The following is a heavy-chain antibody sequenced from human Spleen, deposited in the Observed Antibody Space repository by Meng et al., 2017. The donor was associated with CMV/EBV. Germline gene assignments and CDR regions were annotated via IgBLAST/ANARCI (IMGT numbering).Heavy chain of an antibody. CDR2: ISDDGRIT. CDR3: ARGRGRIGAVAPGVSGFLDY. CDR1: FSTSL. Sequence: FSTSLIPCGCQVPGKGLDSVSLISDDGRITYYADSVKGRFTISRDNSKTTLYLQMGSLRTEDMAVYYCARGRGRIGAVAPGVSGFLDYWGQGTLVTVSS. J-gene: IGHJ4*02. D-gene: IGHD3-10*01. V-gene: IGHV3-64*02.